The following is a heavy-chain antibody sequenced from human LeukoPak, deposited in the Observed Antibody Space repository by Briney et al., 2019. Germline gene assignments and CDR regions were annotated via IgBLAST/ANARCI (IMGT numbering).Heavy chain of an antibody. J-gene: IGHJ4*02. CDR3: AKTYHKTTVYFDY. Sequence: SETLSLTCTVSGASISSSSYYWGWIRQPPGKGLEWIGSIYYSGSTYYNPSLKSRVTISVDTSKNQFSLKLSSVTAADTAVYYCAKTYHKTTVYFDYWGQGTLVTVSS. D-gene: IGHD4-17*01. CDR2: IYYSGST. V-gene: IGHV4-39*01. CDR1: GASISSSSYY.